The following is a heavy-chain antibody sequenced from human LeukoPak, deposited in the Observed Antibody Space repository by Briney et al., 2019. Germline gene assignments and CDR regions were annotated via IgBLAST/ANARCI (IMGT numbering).Heavy chain of an antibody. CDR2: IKSKTAGGTT. J-gene: IGHJ4*02. CDR1: GFTFSNYW. Sequence: PGGSLRLSCEVPGFTFSNYWLSWVRQAPGKGLEWVGRIKSKTAGGTTDYAAPVKGRFSISRDDSKNTLYLQMNSLKTEDTAVYYCTTAPDRFDYWGQGTLVTVSS. V-gene: IGHV3-15*01. CDR3: TTAPDRFDY.